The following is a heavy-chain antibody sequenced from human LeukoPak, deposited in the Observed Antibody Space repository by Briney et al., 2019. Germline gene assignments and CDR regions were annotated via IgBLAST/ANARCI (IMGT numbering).Heavy chain of an antibody. CDR2: ISSNGGST. CDR1: GFTFSGYA. J-gene: IGHJ4*02. CDR3: ARGRRFGGVIVVPYYFDY. V-gene: IGHV3-64*01. D-gene: IGHD3-16*02. Sequence: GGSPRLSCAASGFTFSGYAMHWVRQAPGKGLEYVSAISSNGGSTYYGNSVKGRFTISRDNSKNTLYLQMGSLRAEDMAVYYCARGRRFGGVIVVPYYFDYWGQGTLVTVSS.